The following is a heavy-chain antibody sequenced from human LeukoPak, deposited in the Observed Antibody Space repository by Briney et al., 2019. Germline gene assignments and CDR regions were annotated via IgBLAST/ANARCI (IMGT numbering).Heavy chain of an antibody. D-gene: IGHD3-22*01. Sequence: GGSLRLSCAASGFTFSSCAMSWVRQAPGKGLEWVSAISGSGGSTYYADSVKGRFTISRDNSKNTLYLQMNSLRAEDTAVYYCAKYDSSGYYYGGFAYWGQGTLVTVSS. J-gene: IGHJ4*02. CDR1: GFTFSSCA. CDR3: AKYDSSGYYYGGFAY. CDR2: ISGSGGST. V-gene: IGHV3-23*01.